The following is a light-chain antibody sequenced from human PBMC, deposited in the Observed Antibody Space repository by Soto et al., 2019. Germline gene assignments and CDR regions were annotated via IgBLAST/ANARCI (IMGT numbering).Light chain of an antibody. CDR3: AAWDDSLSAVL. CDR2: NNH. V-gene: IGLV1-47*02. CDR1: SSNIGSDF. J-gene: IGLJ2*01. Sequence: QSVLTQPPSASGTPGQTVTISCSGSSSNIGSDFVYWYQQLPGTAPKLLIYNNHQLPSGVPDRFSGSKSGTSGSLAISGLRSEDEADYYCAAWDDSLSAVLFGGGTQLTVL.